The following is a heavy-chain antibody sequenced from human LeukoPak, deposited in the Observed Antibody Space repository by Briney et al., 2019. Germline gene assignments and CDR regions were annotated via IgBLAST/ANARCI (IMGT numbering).Heavy chain of an antibody. V-gene: IGHV4-39*01. CDR3: ARGTTTVALVLRGEYFDY. CDR2: IYYSGIT. Sequence: PSETLSLTCTVSGGSISSYYWGWIRQPPGKGLEWIGSIYYSGITYYNPSLKSRVTISVDTSKNQFSLKLSSVTAADTAVYYCARGTTTVALVLRGEYFDYWGQGTLVTVSS. J-gene: IGHJ4*02. CDR1: GGSISSYY. D-gene: IGHD4-23*01.